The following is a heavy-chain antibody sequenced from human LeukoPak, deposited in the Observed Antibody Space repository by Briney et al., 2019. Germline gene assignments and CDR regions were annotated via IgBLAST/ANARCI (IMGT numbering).Heavy chain of an antibody. Sequence: ASVKVSCKASGYSFTDYYMHWVRHAPGQGLEWMGWINPNSGGTNSAQKFQGRVTLTRDTSITTVYMEVNWLTSDDTAIYYCARAGPLHGGPYLIGPWGQGTLVTVSS. D-gene: IGHD2-21*01. V-gene: IGHV1-2*02. CDR3: ARAGPLHGGPYLIGP. CDR1: GYSFTDYY. CDR2: INPNSGGT. J-gene: IGHJ5*02.